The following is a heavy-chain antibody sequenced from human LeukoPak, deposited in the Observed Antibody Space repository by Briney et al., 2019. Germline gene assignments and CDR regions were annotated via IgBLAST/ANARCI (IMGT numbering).Heavy chain of an antibody. CDR2: VNPNSGGT. D-gene: IGHD3-3*01. CDR3: SRGPPIFGVAPHAFDI. CDR1: GYTFTVYY. V-gene: IGHV1-2*02. Sequence: ASVKVSCKASGYTFTVYYMHWVRQAPGQGLEWMGSVNPNSGGTNYAQKSQSRGTMTRVTSISTAYTELRRLVSDDTTAFYCSRGPPIFGVAPHAFDIWGQGTMVTVSS. J-gene: IGHJ3*02.